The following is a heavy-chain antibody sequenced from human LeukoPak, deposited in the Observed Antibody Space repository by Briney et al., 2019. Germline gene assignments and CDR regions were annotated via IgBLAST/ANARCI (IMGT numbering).Heavy chain of an antibody. J-gene: IGHJ4*02. CDR3: ARGGPVDSAVGY. CDR2: IYYSGST. Sequence: PSETLSLTCSVSGGSISGYYWSWIRQPPGQGLEWIGYIYYSGSTNYNPSLKSRVIISRDTSKNQFSLKLSSVTAADTAVYYCARGGPVDSAVGYWGQGTLVTVSS. D-gene: IGHD1-26*01. CDR1: GGSISGYY. V-gene: IGHV4-59*01.